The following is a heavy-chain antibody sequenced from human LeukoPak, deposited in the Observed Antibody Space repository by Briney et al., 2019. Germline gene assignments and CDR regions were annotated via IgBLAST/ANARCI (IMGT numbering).Heavy chain of an antibody. CDR1: GGSFSGYY. CDR3: ASAPGGAGHFDF. V-gene: IGHV4-34*01. CDR2: INHSGST. Sequence: KPSETLSLTCAVYGGSFSGYYWSWIRQPPGKGLEWIGEINHSGSTNYNPSLKSRVTMSVDTSKNQFSLKLSSVTAADTAVYYCASAPGGAGHFDFWGQGTLVRVST. D-gene: IGHD6-13*01. J-gene: IGHJ4*02.